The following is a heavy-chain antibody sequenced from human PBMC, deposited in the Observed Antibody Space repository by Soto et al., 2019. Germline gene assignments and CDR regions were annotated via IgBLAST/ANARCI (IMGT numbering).Heavy chain of an antibody. CDR3: ARDPAP. Sequence: SETLSLTCTVSGGSISSGNYYWSWIRQPPGKGLEWIGFISYSGSTYYSTSLKSRVTISVDTSKSQFSLNLSFVTAADTAVYYCARDPAPWGQGTLVT. CDR2: ISYSGST. CDR1: GGSISSGNYY. J-gene: IGHJ5*02. V-gene: IGHV4-30-4*01.